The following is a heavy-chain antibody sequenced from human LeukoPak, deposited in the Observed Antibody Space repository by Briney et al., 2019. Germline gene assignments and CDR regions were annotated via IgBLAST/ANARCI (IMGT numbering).Heavy chain of an antibody. CDR1: GFTFTSHW. CDR3: ARGHYGRDY. J-gene: IGHJ4*02. CDR2: IKPDGSEN. D-gene: IGHD4-17*01. Sequence: VGSLRLSCAASGFTFTSHWMTWVRQAPGKGLEWVAHIKPDGSENYYVDSVRGRFTISRDNAKNSLYLQMNSLRAEDTAVYYCARGHYGRDYWGQGTLVTVSS. V-gene: IGHV3-7*04.